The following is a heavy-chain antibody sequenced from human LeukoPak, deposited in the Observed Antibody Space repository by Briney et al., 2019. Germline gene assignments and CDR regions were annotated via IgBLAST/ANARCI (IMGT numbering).Heavy chain of an antibody. D-gene: IGHD6-19*01. J-gene: IGHJ4*02. Sequence: GGSLRLSCAASGFTFSSYAMSWVRQAPGKGLEWVSAISGSGGSTYYADSVEGRFTISRDNSKNTLYLQMNSLRAEDTAVYYCAKDSSGGGAYDYWGQGTLVTVSS. V-gene: IGHV3-23*01. CDR2: ISGSGGST. CDR1: GFTFSSYA. CDR3: AKDSSGGGAYDY.